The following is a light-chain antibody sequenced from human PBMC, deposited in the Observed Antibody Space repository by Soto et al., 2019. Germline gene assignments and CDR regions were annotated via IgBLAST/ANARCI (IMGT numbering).Light chain of an antibody. CDR1: QDISNY. Sequence: DIQMTQSPSSLSASVGDRVTITCQASQDISNYLNWYQQKPGKAPKLLIYDASNLETGVPSRFSGSGSGTDFTFTISSLQPEDIETYYCQQYDNPPYTFGQGTKLEIK. CDR2: DAS. V-gene: IGKV1-33*01. CDR3: QQYDNPPYT. J-gene: IGKJ2*01.